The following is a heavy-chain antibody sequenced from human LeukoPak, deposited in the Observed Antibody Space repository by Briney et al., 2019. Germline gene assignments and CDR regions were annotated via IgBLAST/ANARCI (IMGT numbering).Heavy chain of an antibody. CDR1: GFTFYKAW. V-gene: IGHV3-15*01. CDR2: MKRKTDGGTT. Sequence: GGSLRLSCAASGFTFYKAWMSWVRQAPGKGLEWVGRMKRKTDGGTTDYAAPVKGRFTISGDDSKDTLYLQMNSLKTDDTAVYYCTKGSGAYYRDAFDIWGQGTMVTVSS. D-gene: IGHD2-21*02. J-gene: IGHJ3*02. CDR3: TKGSGAYYRDAFDI.